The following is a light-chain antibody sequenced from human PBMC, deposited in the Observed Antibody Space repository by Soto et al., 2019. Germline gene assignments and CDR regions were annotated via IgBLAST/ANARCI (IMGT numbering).Light chain of an antibody. CDR1: QTVSSN. J-gene: IGKJ4*01. CDR3: QQSDNWPLT. V-gene: IGKV3-15*01. Sequence: EIVMTQSPATLSVSPGERASLSCRASQTVSSNLAWYQQKPGQAPRLLVYGASTRATGIPARYSGSGSGTEFTLTISTLQSEDFAVYYWQQSDNWPLTFGGGTKVEIK. CDR2: GAS.